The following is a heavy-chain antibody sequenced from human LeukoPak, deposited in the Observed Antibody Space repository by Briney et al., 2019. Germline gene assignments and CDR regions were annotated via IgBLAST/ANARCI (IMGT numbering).Heavy chain of an antibody. CDR2: IYSGGST. Sequence: PGGSLRLSCAASGVTVSSNYMSWVRQAPGKGLEWVSVIYSGGSTYYADSVKGRFTISRDNSKNTLYLQMNSLRAEDTAVYYCAAHSGYRPLVGYWGQGTLVTVSP. CDR3: AAHSGYRPLVGY. J-gene: IGHJ4*02. CDR1: GVTVSSNY. D-gene: IGHD3-22*01. V-gene: IGHV3-53*01.